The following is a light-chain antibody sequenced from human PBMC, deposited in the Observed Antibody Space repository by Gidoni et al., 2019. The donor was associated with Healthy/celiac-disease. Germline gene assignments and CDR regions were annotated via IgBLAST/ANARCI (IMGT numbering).Light chain of an antibody. CDR1: QSVSSY. J-gene: IGKJ4*01. CDR3: QQRSNWPPGGLT. V-gene: IGKV3-11*01. CDR2: DAS. Sequence: DIVLTQSPATLSLSPWERANLSCRASQSVSSYLAWYQQKPGQAPRLLIYDASNRATGIPARFSGSGSGTDFTLTISSLEPEDFAVYYCQQRSNWPPGGLTFGGGTKVEIK.